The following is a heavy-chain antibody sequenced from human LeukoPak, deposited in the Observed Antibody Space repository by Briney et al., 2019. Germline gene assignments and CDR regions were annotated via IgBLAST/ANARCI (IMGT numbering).Heavy chain of an antibody. D-gene: IGHD3-10*01. CDR1: GCSISSYY. CDR2: IYYSGNA. CDR3: ARDRDYYGSEWYFDL. Sequence: SETLTLTCTASGCSISSYYWSWIRQPPGKGLEWIGYIYYSGNANYNPSLKTRVTISVDTSKIQFSLKLSSVTAADTAVYYCARDRDYYGSEWYFDLWGRGTLVTVSS. J-gene: IGHJ2*01. V-gene: IGHV4-59*01.